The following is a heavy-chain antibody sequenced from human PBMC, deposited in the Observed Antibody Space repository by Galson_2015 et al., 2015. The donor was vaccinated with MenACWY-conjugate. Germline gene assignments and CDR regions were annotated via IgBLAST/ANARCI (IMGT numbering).Heavy chain of an antibody. CDR2: INPLYSNT. Sequence: SVKVSCKASGYTFITYTIHWVRQAPGQRLEWMGWINPLYSNTNYSQKFQGRVTITKDTSASTSYMELSSLRSEGTAVYYCARTGTDGYQGGSYFYPWSQGTPVTVSA. V-gene: IGHV1-3*01. CDR1: GYTFITYT. J-gene: IGHJ5*02. D-gene: IGHD1-26*01. CDR3: ARTGTDGYQGGSYFYP.